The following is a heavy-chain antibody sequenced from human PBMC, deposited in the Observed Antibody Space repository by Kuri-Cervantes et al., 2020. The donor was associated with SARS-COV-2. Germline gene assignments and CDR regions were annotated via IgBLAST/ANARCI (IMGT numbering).Heavy chain of an antibody. CDR1: GGSISSSSYY. V-gene: IGHV4-61*05. CDR2: IYYSGST. CDR3: ARDNFGSSWNNDAFDI. D-gene: IGHD6-13*01. Sequence: GSLRLSCTVSGGSISSSSYYWGWIRQPPGKGLEWIGYIYYSGSTNYNPSLKSRVTISVDKSKNQFSLKLSSVTAADTAVYYCARDNFGSSWNNDAFDIWGQGTMVTVSS. J-gene: IGHJ3*02.